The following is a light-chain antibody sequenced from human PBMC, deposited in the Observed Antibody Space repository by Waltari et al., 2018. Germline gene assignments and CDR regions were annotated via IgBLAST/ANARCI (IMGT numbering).Light chain of an antibody. CDR3: QQYGSSRWT. J-gene: IGKJ1*01. V-gene: IGKV3-20*01. CDR2: GAS. Sequence: EIVLNQSPGTLSLSQGERATLSCRASQSVSSSYLAWYQQKPGQAPRLLIYGASSRATGIPDRFSGSGSGTGFTLTISRLEPEDFAVYYCQQYGSSRWTFGQGTKVEIK. CDR1: QSVSSSY.